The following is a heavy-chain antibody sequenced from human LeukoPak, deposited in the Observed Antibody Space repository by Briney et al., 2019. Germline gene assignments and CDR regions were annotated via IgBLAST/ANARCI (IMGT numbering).Heavy chain of an antibody. CDR3: ATTSYYYGSGPRALDY. V-gene: IGHV1-46*01. CDR1: GYTFTSYY. D-gene: IGHD3-10*01. Sequence: ASVKVSCKASGYTFTSYYMHWVRQAPGQGLEWMGIINPSGGSTSYAQKFQGRVTTTRDTSTSTVYMELSSLRSEDTAVYYCATTSYYYGSGPRALDYWGQGTLVTVSS. CDR2: INPSGGST. J-gene: IGHJ4*02.